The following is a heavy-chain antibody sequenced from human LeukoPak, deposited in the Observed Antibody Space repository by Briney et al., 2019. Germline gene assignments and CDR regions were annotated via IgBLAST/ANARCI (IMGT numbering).Heavy chain of an antibody. D-gene: IGHD6-19*01. Sequence: SETLSLTCAVSGGSISSSNWWSWVRQPPGKGLEWTGEIYHSGSTNYNPSLKSRVTISVDKSKNQFSLKLSSVTAAGTAVYYCARVRYSSGWYDLNFDYWGQGTLVTVSS. V-gene: IGHV4-4*02. CDR2: IYHSGST. CDR1: GGSISSSNW. CDR3: ARVRYSSGWYDLNFDY. J-gene: IGHJ4*02.